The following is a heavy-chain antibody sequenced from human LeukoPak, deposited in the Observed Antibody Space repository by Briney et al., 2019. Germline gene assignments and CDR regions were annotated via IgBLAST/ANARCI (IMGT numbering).Heavy chain of an antibody. CDR3: ARTGYSSGWYSLGYYYYYYMDV. Sequence: GGSLRLSCAASGFTFSSYEMNWVRQAPGKGLEWVANIKQDGSEKYYVDSVKGRFTISRDNAKNSLYLQMNSLRAEDTAVYYCARTGYSSGWYSLGYYYYYYMDVWGKGTTVTVSS. D-gene: IGHD6-19*01. V-gene: IGHV3-7*01. J-gene: IGHJ6*03. CDR2: IKQDGSEK. CDR1: GFTFSSYE.